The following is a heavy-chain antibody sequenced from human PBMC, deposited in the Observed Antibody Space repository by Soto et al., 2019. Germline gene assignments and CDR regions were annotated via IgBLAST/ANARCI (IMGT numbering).Heavy chain of an antibody. J-gene: IGHJ4*02. D-gene: IGHD5-12*01. CDR1: GYTFTSYD. CDR3: ASLGGYDGVGY. V-gene: IGHV1-8*01. Sequence: ASVKVSCKASGYTFTSYDINWVRQATGQGLEKMGRMNLNSSNTGYAQKFQCRVTMTSNTSISTVYMELRSLRSEDTAVYYCASLGGYDGVGYWGQGTLVTVSS. CDR2: MNLNSSNT.